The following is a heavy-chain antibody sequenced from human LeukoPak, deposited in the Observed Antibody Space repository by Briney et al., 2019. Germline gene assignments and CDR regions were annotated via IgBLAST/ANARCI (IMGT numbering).Heavy chain of an antibody. V-gene: IGHV4-59*01. CDR3: ARGNITMVRGVTGVIVYYYMDV. CDR1: GGSINSYY. Sequence: SETLSLTCTVSGGSINSYYWSWIRQPPGKGLECIGYIHYTGSTNYNPSLKSRVTISVDTSKNQFSLKLSSVTAADTAVYYCARGNITMVRGVTGVIVYYYMDVWGKGTTVTISS. D-gene: IGHD3-10*01. J-gene: IGHJ6*03. CDR2: IHYTGST.